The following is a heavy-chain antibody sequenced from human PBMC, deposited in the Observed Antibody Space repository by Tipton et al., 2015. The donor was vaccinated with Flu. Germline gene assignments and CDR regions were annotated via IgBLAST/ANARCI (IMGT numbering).Heavy chain of an antibody. Sequence: TLSLTCTVSGGSISSGSYYWSWIRQPAGKGLEWIGRIYTSGCTNYNPSLKSRVTISVDTSKNQFSLKLSSVTAADTAVYYCARGVIYYDSSGPITDAFDIWGQGTMVTVSS. V-gene: IGHV4-61*02. CDR1: GGSISSGSYY. CDR2: IYTSGCT. CDR3: ARGVIYYDSSGPITDAFDI. D-gene: IGHD3-22*01. J-gene: IGHJ3*02.